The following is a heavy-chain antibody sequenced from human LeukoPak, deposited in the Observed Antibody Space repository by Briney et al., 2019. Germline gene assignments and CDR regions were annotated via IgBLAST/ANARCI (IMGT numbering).Heavy chain of an antibody. CDR2: INHSGST. V-gene: IGHV4-34*01. Sequence: QPSEPLSLTCAVYGGSFSDYYWSWIRQPPGKGLEWIGEINHSGSTNYNPSLKSRVTISVDTSKNQFSLKLSSLTAADTAVYYCARATNYYDSSGYYPRPHFDYWGRGTRLTLSS. J-gene: IGHJ4*02. CDR1: GGSFSDYY. CDR3: ARATNYYDSSGYYPRPHFDY. D-gene: IGHD3-22*01.